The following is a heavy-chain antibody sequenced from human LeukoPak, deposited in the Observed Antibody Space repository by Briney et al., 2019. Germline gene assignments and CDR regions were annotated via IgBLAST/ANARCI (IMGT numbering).Heavy chain of an antibody. Sequence: SETLSLTCTVSGGSISNKYWSWIRQPPGKGLEWIGYIYYSGSTNYNPSLKSRVTILVDTSKNQFSLKLSSVTAADTAVYYCARRPLWLQSVHWYFDLWGRGTLVTVSS. J-gene: IGHJ2*01. CDR2: IYYSGST. D-gene: IGHD5-24*01. CDR3: ARRPLWLQSVHWYFDL. V-gene: IGHV4-59*01. CDR1: GGSISNKY.